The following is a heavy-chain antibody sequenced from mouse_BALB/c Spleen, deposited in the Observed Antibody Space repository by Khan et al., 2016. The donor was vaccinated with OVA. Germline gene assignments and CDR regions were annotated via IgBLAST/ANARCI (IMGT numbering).Heavy chain of an antibody. D-gene: IGHD1-1*01. CDR3: ARVNYGSRDYFDY. CDR1: GYTFSSYW. J-gene: IGHJ2*01. V-gene: IGHV1-9*01. CDR2: ILPGSGSS. Sequence: VQLVESGAELMKPGASVKISCKATGYTFSSYWLEWVKQRPGHGLKWIGEILPGSGSSNYNEKFKGKATFTADISSKTTYMQLSSLTSEDSAVYYGARVNYGSRDYFDYWGQGTTLTVSS.